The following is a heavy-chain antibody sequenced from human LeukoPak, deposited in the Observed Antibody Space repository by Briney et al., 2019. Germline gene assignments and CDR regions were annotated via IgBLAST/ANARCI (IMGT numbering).Heavy chain of an antibody. D-gene: IGHD3-22*01. V-gene: IGHV3-74*01. CDR3: ARGSSISAYYYDGSSCDY. CDR2: INSDGSST. J-gene: IGHJ4*02. CDR1: GFTFSSYW. Sequence: GGSLRLSCAASGFTFSSYWMHWVRQAPGKGLVWVSRINSDGSSTSYADSVKGRFTISRDNAKNTLYLQMNSLRAEDTAVYYCARGSSISAYYYDGSSCDYWGQGTLVTVSS.